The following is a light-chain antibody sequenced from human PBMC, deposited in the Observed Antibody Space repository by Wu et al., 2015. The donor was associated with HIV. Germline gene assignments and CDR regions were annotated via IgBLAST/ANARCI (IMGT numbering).Light chain of an antibody. J-gene: IGKJ4*01. CDR2: DAS. V-gene: IGKV1-33*01. Sequence: DIQMTQSPSTLSSSVGDRVTIACQASQDIRNYLNWYQQKPGKPPKLLICDASDLETGVPSRFSGSGYGTDFTFVISSLQPEDIATYYCQQYDNLPLTFGGGTKVEI. CDR1: QDIRNY. CDR3: QQYDNLPLT.